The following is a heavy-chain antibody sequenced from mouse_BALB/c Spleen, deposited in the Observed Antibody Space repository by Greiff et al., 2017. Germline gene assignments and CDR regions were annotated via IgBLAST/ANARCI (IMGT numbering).Heavy chain of an antibody. CDR2: INPYNDGT. CDR1: GYTFTSYV. V-gene: IGHV1-14*01. Sequence: EVQLQQSGPELVKPGASVKMSCKASGYTFTSYVMHWVKQKPGQGLEWIGYINPYNDGTKYNEKFKGKATLTSDNSSSTAYMELSSLTSEDSAVYYCARNYRYDVGYAMDYWGQGTSVTVSS. J-gene: IGHJ4*01. D-gene: IGHD2-14*01. CDR3: ARNYRYDVGYAMDY.